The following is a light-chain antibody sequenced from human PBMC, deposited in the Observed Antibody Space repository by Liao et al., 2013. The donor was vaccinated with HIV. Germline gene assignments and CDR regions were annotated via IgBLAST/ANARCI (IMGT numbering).Light chain of an antibody. V-gene: IGLV3-9*01. CDR3: QAWDSSTWV. Sequence: SYELTQPPSVSVAPGQTARIPCGANNIGTKSVHWYQQKPGQSPVLVIYQDNKRPSGIPERFSGSNSGNTATLTISGTQALDEADYYCQAWDSSTWVFGGGTKLTVL. J-gene: IGLJ3*02. CDR1: NIGTKS. CDR2: QDN.